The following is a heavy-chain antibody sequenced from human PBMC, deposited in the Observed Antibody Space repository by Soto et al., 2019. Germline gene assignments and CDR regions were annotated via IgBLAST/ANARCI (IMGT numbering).Heavy chain of an antibody. V-gene: IGHV3-48*02. D-gene: IGHD6-13*01. CDR1: GFTFSSYS. J-gene: IGHJ6*02. CDR3: ARDNVGAAAGYYYYYGMDV. Sequence: PGGSLRLSCAASGFTFSSYSMNWVRQAPGKGLEWVSYISSSSSTIYYADSVKGRFTISRDNAKNSLYLQMNSLRDEDTAVYYCARDNVGAAAGYYYYYGMDVWGQVTTVTVSS. CDR2: ISSSSSTI.